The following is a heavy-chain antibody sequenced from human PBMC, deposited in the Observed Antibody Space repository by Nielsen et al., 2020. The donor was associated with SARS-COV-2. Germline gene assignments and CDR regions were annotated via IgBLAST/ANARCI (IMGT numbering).Heavy chain of an antibody. CDR3: AKEVAAADSSDFDY. CDR1: GFTFSRFQ. Sequence: GESLKISYAASGFTFSRFQMHWVRQAPGKGLEWVAITSYDGSRKIYADSVKGRFIISRDNSKNTLYLHMNNLRAEDTAVYYCAKEVAAADSSDFDYWGQGTLVTVSS. V-gene: IGHV3-30*04. J-gene: IGHJ4*02. CDR2: TSYDGSRK. D-gene: IGHD6-13*01.